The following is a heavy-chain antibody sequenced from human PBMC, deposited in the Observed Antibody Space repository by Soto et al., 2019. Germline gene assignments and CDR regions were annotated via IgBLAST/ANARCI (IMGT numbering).Heavy chain of an antibody. D-gene: IGHD3-9*01. CDR3: VKDKKYDILSAWDALDI. CDR1: GFTFSNYA. CDR2: ISGGGGGT. V-gene: IGHV3-23*01. J-gene: IGHJ3*02. Sequence: VQESGGDLAQPGGSQRLSCAASGFTFSNYAMTWVRQAPGKGLEWVAAISGGGGGTYYADPVKGRFTISRDNSKNTLHLQMNNLRAEDTATYYCVKDKKYDILSAWDALDIWGHGTLVTVSS.